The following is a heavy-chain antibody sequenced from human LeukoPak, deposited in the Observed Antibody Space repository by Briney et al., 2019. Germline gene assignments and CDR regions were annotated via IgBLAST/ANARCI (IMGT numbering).Heavy chain of an antibody. CDR2: MNPNSGNT. CDR1: GYTFTSYD. J-gene: IGHJ1*01. Sequence: GASVKVSCKASGYTFTSYDINWVRQATGQGLEWMGWMNPNSGNTGYAQKFQGRVTMTRSTSISTAYMELSSLRSEDTAVYYCARGAGYYYDSSGYFQHWGQGTLVTASS. D-gene: IGHD3-22*01. CDR3: ARGAGYYYDSSGYFQH. V-gene: IGHV1-8*01.